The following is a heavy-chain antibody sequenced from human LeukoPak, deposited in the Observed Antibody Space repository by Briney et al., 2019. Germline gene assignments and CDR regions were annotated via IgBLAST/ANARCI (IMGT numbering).Heavy chain of an antibody. CDR3: ARSPSCSSASCYTNY. CDR1: GFTFSNYG. D-gene: IGHD2-2*02. J-gene: IGHJ4*02. Sequence: GGSLRLSCPASGFTFSNYGMNWVRQAPGRGLEWVASISSSSSHIYYADSVKGRFTISRDNAKNSLYLQMNSLRAEDTAVYYCARSPSCSSASCYTNYWGQGTLVTVSS. V-gene: IGHV3-21*01. CDR2: ISSSSSHI.